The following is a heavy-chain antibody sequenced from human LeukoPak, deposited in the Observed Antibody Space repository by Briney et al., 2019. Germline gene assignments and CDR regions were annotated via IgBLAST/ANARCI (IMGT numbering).Heavy chain of an antibody. CDR3: ARDDYDFWSGYPTQNWFDP. CDR1: GFTFSSYS. J-gene: IGHJ5*02. V-gene: IGHV3-21*01. CDR2: ISSSSSYI. D-gene: IGHD3-3*01. Sequence: GSLRLSCAASGFTFSSYSMNWVRQAPGEGLEWVSSISSSSSYIYYADSVKGRFTISRYNAKNSLYLQMNSLRAEDTAVYYCARDDYDFWSGYPTQNWFDPWGQGTLVTVSS.